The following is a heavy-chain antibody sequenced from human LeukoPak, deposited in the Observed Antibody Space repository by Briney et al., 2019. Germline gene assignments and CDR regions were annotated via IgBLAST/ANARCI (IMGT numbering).Heavy chain of an antibody. Sequence: SETLSLTCTVSGGSISSSSYYWSWIRQPPGKGLEWIGYIYYSGSTNYNPSLKSRVTISVDTSKNQFSLKLSSVTAADTAVYYCASHPIFVWGKGTTVTVSS. CDR1: GGSISSSSYY. CDR2: IYYSGST. D-gene: IGHD3-9*01. CDR3: ASHPIFV. J-gene: IGHJ6*04. V-gene: IGHV4-61*01.